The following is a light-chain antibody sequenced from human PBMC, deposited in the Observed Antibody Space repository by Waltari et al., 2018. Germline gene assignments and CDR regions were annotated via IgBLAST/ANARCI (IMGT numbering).Light chain of an antibody. CDR1: SSYVGSYNL. V-gene: IGLV2-23*01. Sequence: QSALTQPASVSGSPGQSITISCTGTSSYVGSYNLVSWYQQHPGKAPKLMIYEGSKRPSGVSNRFSGSKSGNTDSLTISGLQAEDEADYYCCSYAGDSPYVFGTGTKVTVL. J-gene: IGLJ1*01. CDR2: EGS. CDR3: CSYAGDSPYV.